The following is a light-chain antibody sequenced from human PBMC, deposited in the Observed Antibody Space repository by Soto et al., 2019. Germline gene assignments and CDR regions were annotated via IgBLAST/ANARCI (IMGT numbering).Light chain of an antibody. CDR3: QHYKSDFSCT. J-gene: IGKJ2*02. CDR2: DAS. Sequence: DIQMTQSPSTLSASVGDRVTITCRASQSIHIWLAWYQQKPGKAPKLLIYDASSLEGGVPSRFSGSGSGTEFTLTSSRLQPDDFASYYCQHYKSDFSCTFGQGTKLEIK. V-gene: IGKV1-5*01. CDR1: QSIHIW.